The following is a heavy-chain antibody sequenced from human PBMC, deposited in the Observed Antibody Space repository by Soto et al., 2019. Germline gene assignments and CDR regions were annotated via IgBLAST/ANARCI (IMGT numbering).Heavy chain of an antibody. J-gene: IGHJ6*02. CDR2: ISSNGGST. D-gene: IGHD3-10*01. CDR3: ARGRWFGELQAPTPHGMDV. Sequence: QPGGSLRLSCAASGLTFSSSAMHWVRQAPGKGLEYVSAISSNGGSTYYADSVKGRFTISRDNSKNTLYLQMGSLRAEDMAVYYCARGRWFGELQAPTPHGMDVWGQGTTVTVSS. CDR1: GLTFSSSA. V-gene: IGHV3-64*02.